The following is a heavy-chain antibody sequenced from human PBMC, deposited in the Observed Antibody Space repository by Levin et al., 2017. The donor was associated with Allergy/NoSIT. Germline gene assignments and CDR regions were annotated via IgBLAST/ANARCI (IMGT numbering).Heavy chain of an antibody. CDR2: IIPIFGTA. CDR1: GGTFSSYA. V-gene: IGHV1-69*13. J-gene: IGHJ3*02. Sequence: SVKVSCKASGGTFSSYAISWVRQAPGQGLEWMGGIIPIFGTANYAQKFQGRVTITADESTSTAYMELSSLRSEDTAVYYCARDRRGGIAVAGTDAFDIWGQGTMVTVSS. CDR3: ARDRRGGIAVAGTDAFDI. D-gene: IGHD6-19*01.